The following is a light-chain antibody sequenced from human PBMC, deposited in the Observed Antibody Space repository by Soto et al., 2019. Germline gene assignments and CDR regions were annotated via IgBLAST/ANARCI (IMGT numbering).Light chain of an antibody. CDR2: GAS. CDR3: QQYGRTSWT. J-gene: IGKJ1*01. Sequence: DSVLTQSPGTLSLSQGEGATLSCRASQSVSTNFFAWYQQKPGQAPRLLIYGASTRATGIPDRFSGSGSGTDFTLTISRLEPEDFAVYYCQQYGRTSWTFGQGTKVDIK. V-gene: IGKV3-20*01. CDR1: QSVSTNF.